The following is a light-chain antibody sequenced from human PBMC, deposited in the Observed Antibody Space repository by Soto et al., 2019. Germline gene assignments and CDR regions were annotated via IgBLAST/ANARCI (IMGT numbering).Light chain of an antibody. CDR1: QIVSNV. CDR2: DIS. J-gene: IGKJ1*01. Sequence: DSPMNQSPSTLSASVGDRVTITCRAIQIVSNVLAWFQQKPGRAPKLLIFDISNLASGVPSRFSGSGSGSATEFTLTISSLQPDDSATYYCQQYYSYPWTFGQGTKVDIK. CDR3: QQYYSYPWT. V-gene: IGKV1-5*01.